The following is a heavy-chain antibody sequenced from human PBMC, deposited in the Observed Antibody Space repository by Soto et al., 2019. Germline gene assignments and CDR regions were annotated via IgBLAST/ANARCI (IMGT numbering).Heavy chain of an antibody. J-gene: IGHJ5*02. D-gene: IGHD3-3*01. Sequence: PGGSLRLSCAASGFTLSSYAMSWVRQAPGKGLEWVSAISGSGGSTYYADSVKGRFTIARDNSKNTMYLQMNSLRAEDTAVYYCAKDSTPPYYDFWSGYSNWFDPWGQGTLVTVSS. CDR3: AKDSTPPYYDFWSGYSNWFDP. V-gene: IGHV3-23*01. CDR1: GFTLSSYA. CDR2: ISGSGGST.